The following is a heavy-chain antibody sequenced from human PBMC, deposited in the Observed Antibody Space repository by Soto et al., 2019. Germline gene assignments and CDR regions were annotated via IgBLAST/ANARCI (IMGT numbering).Heavy chain of an antibody. Sequence: EVQLVESGGGLVQPGRSLRLSCAASGFTFDDYAMHWVRQAPGKGLEWVSGISWNSGSIGYADSVKGRFTISRDNAKNSLYLQMNSLRAEDTALYYCAKESSSGWGSWGQGTLVTVSS. CDR2: ISWNSGSI. V-gene: IGHV3-9*01. CDR3: AKESSSGWGS. J-gene: IGHJ5*02. D-gene: IGHD6-19*01. CDR1: GFTFDDYA.